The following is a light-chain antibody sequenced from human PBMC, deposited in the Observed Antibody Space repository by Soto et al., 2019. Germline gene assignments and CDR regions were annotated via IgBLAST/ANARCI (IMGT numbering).Light chain of an antibody. CDR2: GSS. CDR1: QCVSSSY. CDR3: QQDYNLPT. J-gene: IGKJ4*01. Sequence: PGDRVTLSCRASQCVSSSYLTWYQQKPGQAPRLLIYGSSTRATSIPARFSGSGSGTDFTLTISSLQPEDFAVYYCQQDYNLPTFGGGTKVEIK. V-gene: IGKV3D-7*01.